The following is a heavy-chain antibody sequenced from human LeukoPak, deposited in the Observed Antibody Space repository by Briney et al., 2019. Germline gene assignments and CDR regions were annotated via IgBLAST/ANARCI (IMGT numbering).Heavy chain of an antibody. CDR1: GGSFSGYY. CDR2: INHSGST. V-gene: IGHV4-34*01. J-gene: IGHJ4*02. Sequence: PSETLSLTCAVYGGSFSGYYWSWIRQPPGKGLEWIGEINHSGSTNYNPSLKSRVTISVDTSKNQSSLKLSSVTAADTAVYYCARGLMVRGVIQDYWGQGTLVTVSS. CDR3: ARGLMVRGVIQDY. D-gene: IGHD3-10*01.